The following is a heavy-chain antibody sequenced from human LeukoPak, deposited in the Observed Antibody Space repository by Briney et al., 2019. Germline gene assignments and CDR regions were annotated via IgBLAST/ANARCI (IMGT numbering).Heavy chain of an antibody. D-gene: IGHD6-13*01. CDR3: ARGLSSSYEVRWFDP. CDR1: GFTFDDYG. V-gene: IGHV4-34*01. CDR2: INHSGST. Sequence: PGGSLRLSCAASGFTFDDYGMSWIRQPPGKGLEWIGEINHSGSTNYNPSLKSRVTISVDTSKNQFSLKLSSVTAADTAVYYCARGLSSSYEVRWFDPWGQGTLVTVSS. J-gene: IGHJ5*02.